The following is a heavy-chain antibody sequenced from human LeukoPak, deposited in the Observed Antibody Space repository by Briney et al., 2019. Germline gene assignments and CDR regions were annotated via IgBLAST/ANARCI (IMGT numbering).Heavy chain of an antibody. CDR1: GFTFGDYA. Sequence: GGSLRLSCTASGFTFGDYAMSWFRQAPGKGLEWVGFIRRKAYGGTTEYAASVKGRFTISRDDSKSIAYLQMNCLKTEDTAVYYCTRSLLWFGELPSNDAFDIWGQGTMVTVSS. J-gene: IGHJ3*02. D-gene: IGHD3-10*01. CDR3: TRSLLWFGELPSNDAFDI. CDR2: IRRKAYGGTT. V-gene: IGHV3-49*03.